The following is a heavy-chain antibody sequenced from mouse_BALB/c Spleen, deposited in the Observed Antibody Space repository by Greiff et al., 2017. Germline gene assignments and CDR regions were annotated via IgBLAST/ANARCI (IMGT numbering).Heavy chain of an antibody. Sequence: QVQLQQPGAELVKPGASVKLSCKASGYTFTSYWMHWVKQRPGQGLEWIGEINPSNGRTNYNEKFKSKATLTVDKSSSTAYMQLSSLTSEDSAVYYCARSRLRDYFDYWGQGTTLTVSS. CDR3: ARSRLRDYFDY. D-gene: IGHD1-2*01. CDR1: GYTFTSYW. V-gene: IGHV1S81*02. J-gene: IGHJ2*01. CDR2: INPSNGRT.